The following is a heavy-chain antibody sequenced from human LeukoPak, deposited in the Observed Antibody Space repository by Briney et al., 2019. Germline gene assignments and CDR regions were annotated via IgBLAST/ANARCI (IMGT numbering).Heavy chain of an antibody. CDR2: FDPEDGET. CDR1: VYTLTELS. D-gene: IGHD3/OR15-3a*01. Sequence: ASVKVSCKVSVYTLTELSMHWVRQAPGKGLEWMGGFDPEDGETIYAQKFQGRVTMTEDTSTDTAYMELSSLRSEDTAVYCCATGLRDLRDYWGQGTLVTVSS. J-gene: IGHJ4*02. CDR3: ATGLRDLRDY. V-gene: IGHV1-24*01.